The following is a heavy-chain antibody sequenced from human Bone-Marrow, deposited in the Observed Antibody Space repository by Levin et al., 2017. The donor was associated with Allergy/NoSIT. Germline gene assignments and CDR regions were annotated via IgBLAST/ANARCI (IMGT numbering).Heavy chain of an antibody. CDR3: TTDRGPRYCSRTACSWTS. J-gene: IGHJ5*02. CDR2: IKPKNDGGTT. CDR1: GFTFVNGW. V-gene: IGHV3-15*01. D-gene: IGHD2-2*01. Sequence: SGESLKISCAGSGFTFVNGWMNWVRQAPGKGLEWVGRIKPKNDGGTTDYAAPVKGRFTISRDDSKNTMYLQMNSLKTEDTALYYCTTDRGPRYCSRTACSWTSWGQGTLVTVSS.